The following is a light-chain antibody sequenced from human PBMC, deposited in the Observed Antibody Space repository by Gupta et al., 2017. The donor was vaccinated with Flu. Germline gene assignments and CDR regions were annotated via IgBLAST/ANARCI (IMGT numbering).Light chain of an antibody. V-gene: IGLV2-8*01. CDR2: EVS. CDR1: SDDVGGCNY. Sequence: CTGTSDDVGGCNYVSWYQQHPGRAPKLIIYEVSKRPAGVPDRFSGSKSGITASLTVSGLQAEEEADYYCSAYAGSNKRVFGTGTKVTVL. J-gene: IGLJ1*01. CDR3: SAYAGSNKRV.